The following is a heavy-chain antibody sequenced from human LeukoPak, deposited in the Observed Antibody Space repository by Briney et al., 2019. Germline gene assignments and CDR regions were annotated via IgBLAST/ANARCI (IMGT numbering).Heavy chain of an antibody. J-gene: IGHJ4*02. CDR1: GGSFSGYY. V-gene: IGHV4-34*01. Sequence: PSETLSLTCAVYGGSFSGYYWSWVRQPPGKGLEWIGEINHSGSTNYNPSLKGRVTISVDTSKNQFSLKLSSVTAADTAVYYCARHRSGGSCYHDYWGQGTLVTVSS. D-gene: IGHD2-15*01. CDR3: ARHRSGGSCYHDY. CDR2: INHSGST.